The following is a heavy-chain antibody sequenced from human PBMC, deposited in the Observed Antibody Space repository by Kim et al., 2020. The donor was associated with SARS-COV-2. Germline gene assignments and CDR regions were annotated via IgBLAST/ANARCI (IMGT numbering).Heavy chain of an antibody. CDR3: ARDSSGYYGAFDI. V-gene: IGHV4-31*03. D-gene: IGHD3-22*01. CDR1: GGSISIGGYY. J-gene: IGHJ3*02. CDR2: TTSGGST. Sequence: SETLSLTCTVSGGSISIGGYYWSWIRHHPTKGLEWIGYTTSGGSTKYISSLKSRVSISVDTSKNQFSLKLNSVTAADTAVYYCARDSSGYYGAFDIWGQGTMVTVSS.